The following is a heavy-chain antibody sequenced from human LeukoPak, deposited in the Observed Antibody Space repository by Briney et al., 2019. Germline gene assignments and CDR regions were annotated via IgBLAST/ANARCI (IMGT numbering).Heavy chain of an antibody. J-gene: IGHJ4*02. CDR1: GFSVNNNY. D-gene: IGHD1-26*01. CDR3: ARGTGGTYYFPFDY. CDR2: ISGSGGNT. Sequence: GGSLRLSCTASGFSVNNNYISWVRQAPGRGLEWVSAISGSGGNTYYADSVKGRFTISRDNSKNTLYLQMDSLRTEDTAVYYCARGTGGTYYFPFDYWGQGTLVTVSS. V-gene: IGHV3-66*02.